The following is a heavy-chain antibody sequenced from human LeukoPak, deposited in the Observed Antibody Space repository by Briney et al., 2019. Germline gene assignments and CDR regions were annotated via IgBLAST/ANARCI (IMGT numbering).Heavy chain of an antibody. D-gene: IGHD2-8*01. CDR1: GFTFSSYA. CDR2: ISGSGGST. CDR3: AKALGGYCTQCIGMDV. V-gene: IGHV3-23*01. J-gene: IGHJ6*02. Sequence: GGSLRLSCAASGFTFSSYAMHWVRQAPGKGLEWVSAISGSGGSTYHADSVKGRFTISRDNSKNTLYLQMNSLRAEDTAVYYCAKALGGYCTQCIGMDVWGQGTTVTVSS.